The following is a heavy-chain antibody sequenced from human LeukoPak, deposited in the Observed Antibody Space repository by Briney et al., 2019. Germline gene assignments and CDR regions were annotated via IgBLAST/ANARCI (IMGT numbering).Heavy chain of an antibody. J-gene: IGHJ4*02. V-gene: IGHV3-30*18. CDR2: ISYDGSNK. D-gene: IGHD3-16*01. Sequence: PGGSLRLSCAASGFTFSSYGMHWVRQAPGKGLEWVAVISYDGSNKYYADSVKGRFTISRDNSKNTLYLQMNSLRAEDTAVYYCAKDGGDLVGLREYYFDYWGQGTLVTVSS. CDR3: AKDGGDLVGLREYYFDY. CDR1: GFTFSSYG.